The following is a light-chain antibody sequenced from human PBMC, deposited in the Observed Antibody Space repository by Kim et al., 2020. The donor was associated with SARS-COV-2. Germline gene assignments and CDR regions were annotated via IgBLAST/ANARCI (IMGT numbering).Light chain of an antibody. Sequence: EIVMTQSPATLSVSPGERATLSCRASQSVSSNLAWYQQKPGQAPRLLIYGASTSATGIPARFSGSGSGTEFTLTISSRQSEDFAVYYCQQYNNWPPSWTFGQGTKVDIK. J-gene: IGKJ1*01. V-gene: IGKV3-15*01. CDR1: QSVSSN. CDR2: GAS. CDR3: QQYNNWPPSWT.